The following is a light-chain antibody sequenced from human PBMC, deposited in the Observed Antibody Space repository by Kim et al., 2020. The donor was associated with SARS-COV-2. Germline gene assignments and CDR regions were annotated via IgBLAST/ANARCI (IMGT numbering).Light chain of an antibody. CDR1: SSNIGNNY. V-gene: IGLV1-51*01. CDR3: GTCDSSLSAGV. CDR2: DNN. Sequence: QSVLTQPPSVSAAPGQKVAISCSGSSSNIGNNYVSWYQQLPGTAPTLLIYDNNKPRSGIPDRFSGSKTGASATLGITGLQTVDEAGYYCGTCDSSLSAGVFGTGTKVTVL. J-gene: IGLJ1*01.